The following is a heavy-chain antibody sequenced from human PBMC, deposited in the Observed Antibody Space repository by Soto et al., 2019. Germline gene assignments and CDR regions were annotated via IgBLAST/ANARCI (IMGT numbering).Heavy chain of an antibody. CDR3: ARVERGTATTVVDAFDI. CDR2: MSHSGGT. CDR1: GGSVNSGNYY. J-gene: IGHJ3*02. Sequence: QVQLQQWGAGLLKPSETLSLTCAVYGGSVNSGNYYWSWIRQPPGKGLEWIGEMSHSGGTHFNPSLMSRVTISVDTSKNQFSLKMSSVTAADTALYYCARVERGTATTVVDAFDIWGPGTLVTVS. D-gene: IGHD1-1*01. V-gene: IGHV4-34*01.